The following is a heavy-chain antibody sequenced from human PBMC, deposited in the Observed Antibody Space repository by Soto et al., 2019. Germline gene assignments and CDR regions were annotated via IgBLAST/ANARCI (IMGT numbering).Heavy chain of an antibody. V-gene: IGHV3-49*03. CDR3: TRDTTYYYDSSGYYHEYFQH. CDR1: GFTFGYYA. J-gene: IGHJ1*01. Sequence: PGGSLRLSCTASGFTFGYYAMSWFRQSPGKGLEWVGFIRSKAYGGTTEYAASVKGRFTISRDDSKSIAYLQMNSLKTEDTAVYYCTRDTTYYYDSSGYYHEYFQHWGQGTLVTVSS. CDR2: IRSKAYGGTT. D-gene: IGHD3-22*01.